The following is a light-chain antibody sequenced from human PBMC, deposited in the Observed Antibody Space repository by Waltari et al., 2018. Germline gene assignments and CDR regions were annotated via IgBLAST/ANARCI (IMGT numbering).Light chain of an antibody. CDR2: EAS. J-gene: IGKJ2*01. Sequence: EIVLTQSPVTLSLSPGERATLSCRASQSVGTYLAWYQQKPGQAPRLLICEASNRAAGIPARFSGSGSGTDFTLTISSLEPEDFAVYYCQQCSNWPPEYTFGQGTKLDIK. CDR3: QQCSNWPPEYT. V-gene: IGKV3-11*01. CDR1: QSVGTY.